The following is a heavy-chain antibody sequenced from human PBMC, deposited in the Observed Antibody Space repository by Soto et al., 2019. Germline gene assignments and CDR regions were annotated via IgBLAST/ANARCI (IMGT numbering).Heavy chain of an antibody. CDR1: GFTFSDYY. D-gene: IGHD5-12*01. Sequence: QVQLVESGGGLVKPGGSLRLSCAASGFTFSDYYMSWIRQAPGKGLEWVSYISSRSSYTNYADSVKGRFTISRDNAKNSLYLQMNRLRAEDTAVYYCARTGGDDGYNEYFFDYWGQGTLVTVSS. CDR2: ISSRSSYT. V-gene: IGHV3-11*06. CDR3: ARTGGDDGYNEYFFDY. J-gene: IGHJ4*02.